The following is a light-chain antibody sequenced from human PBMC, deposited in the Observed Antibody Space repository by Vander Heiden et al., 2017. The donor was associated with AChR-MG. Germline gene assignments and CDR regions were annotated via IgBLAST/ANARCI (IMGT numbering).Light chain of an antibody. V-gene: IGKV3-15*01. CDR1: QSVSTD. CDR2: DTS. J-gene: IGKJ4*01. CDR3: QQYKNWPPLT. Sequence: EIVMAQSPATLSVSPGERATLSCRASQSVSTDLAWYQQKPGQAPRLLIYDTSTRATGVPASFSGSGSGTEFTLTISSLQSEDFAVYYCQQYKNWPPLTFGGGTKVEIK.